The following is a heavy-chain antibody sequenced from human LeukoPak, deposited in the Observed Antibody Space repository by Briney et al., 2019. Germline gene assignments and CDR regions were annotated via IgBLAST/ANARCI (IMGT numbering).Heavy chain of an antibody. CDR2: IIPILGIA. CDR3: ARGFSGPEGYFDY. Sequence: GSSVKVSCKASGGTFSSYAISWVRHAPGQGLEWMGRIIPILGIANYAQKFQGRVTITADKSTSTAYMELSSLRSEDTAVYYCARGFSGPEGYFDYWGQGTLVTVSS. CDR1: GGTFSSYA. J-gene: IGHJ4*02. V-gene: IGHV1-69*04. D-gene: IGHD3-10*01.